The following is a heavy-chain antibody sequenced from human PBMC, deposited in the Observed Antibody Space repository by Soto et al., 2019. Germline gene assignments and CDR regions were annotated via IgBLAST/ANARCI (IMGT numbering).Heavy chain of an antibody. D-gene: IGHD6-19*01. CDR2: IYWDDDK. Sequence: QITLKESGPTLVKPTQTLTLTWPFSGFTLSTSGVDLGWIRPPPGKALEWLGLIYWDDDKRHSPSLQSRLTITKHTAKNQVVLTTTNMDPVDTATYYCAHRRGGWMLSWFDHWGQGTLVAVSS. CDR3: AHRRGGWMLSWFDH. V-gene: IGHV2-5*02. J-gene: IGHJ5*02. CDR1: GFTLSTSGVD.